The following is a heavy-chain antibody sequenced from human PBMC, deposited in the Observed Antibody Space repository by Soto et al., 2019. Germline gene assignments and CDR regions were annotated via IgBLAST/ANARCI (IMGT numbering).Heavy chain of an antibody. CDR2: ISSSGSTA. V-gene: IGHV3-48*03. CDR1: GFTFSRFE. CDR3: TRAAWFPYLSFY. D-gene: IGHD3-10*01. J-gene: IGHJ4*02. Sequence: GGSLRLCCAASGFTFSRFELHWVRQAPGKGLEWISYISSSGSTAYYASSVGGRFTISRDNANNSVYLQMDSLRAEDTALYYCTRAAWFPYLSFYWGQGALVTVSS.